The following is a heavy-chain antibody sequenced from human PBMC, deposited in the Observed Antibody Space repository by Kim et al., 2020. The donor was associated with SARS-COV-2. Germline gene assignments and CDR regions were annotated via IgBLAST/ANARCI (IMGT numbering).Heavy chain of an antibody. D-gene: IGHD3-16*01. J-gene: IGHJ6*03. CDR2: IYSGGST. V-gene: IGHV3-66*01. CDR3: ARENYGCMDV. CDR1: GFTVSSNH. Sequence: GGSLRLSCAASGFTVSSNHMSWVRQAPGKGLEWVSVIYSGGSTYNADSVKGRFTISRDTSKNTLYLQMNSLRAEDTAVYYCARENYGCMDVWGKGTTVT.